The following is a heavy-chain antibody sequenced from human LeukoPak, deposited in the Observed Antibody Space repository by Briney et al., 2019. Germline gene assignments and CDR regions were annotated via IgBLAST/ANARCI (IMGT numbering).Heavy chain of an antibody. CDR3: ARKNDLFNAAFDI. V-gene: IGHV3-53*01. D-gene: IGHD2/OR15-2a*01. Sequence: PGGSLRLSCAASGFTVSSNYMSWVRQAPGKGLEWVSITYSDVNTNYSDSVKGRFTISRDYSKNTRSLQMNSLRAEDTAVYYCARKNDLFNAAFDIWGQGTVVTASS. J-gene: IGHJ3*02. CDR1: GFTVSSNY. CDR2: TYSDVNT.